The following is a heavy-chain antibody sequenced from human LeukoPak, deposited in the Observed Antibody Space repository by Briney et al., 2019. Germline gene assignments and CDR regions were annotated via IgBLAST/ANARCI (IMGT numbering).Heavy chain of an antibody. D-gene: IGHD6-19*01. CDR2: ISAYNGNT. CDR3: ARHSSGWYQYYFDY. CDR1: GYTFTSYG. V-gene: IGHV1-18*01. Sequence: ASVKVSCKASGYTFTSYGISWVRQAPGQGLEWMGLISAYNGNTNYAQKLQGRVTMTTDTSTSTAYMELRSLRSDDTAVYYCARHSSGWYQYYFDYWGQGTLVTVSS. J-gene: IGHJ4*02.